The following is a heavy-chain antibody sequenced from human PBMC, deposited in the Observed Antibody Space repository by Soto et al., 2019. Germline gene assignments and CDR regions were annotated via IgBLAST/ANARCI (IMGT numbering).Heavy chain of an antibody. V-gene: IGHV1-69*01. CDR2: IIPIFGTA. Sequence: QVQLVQSGAEVKKPGSSVKVSCKASGGTFSSYAISWVRQAPGQGLEWMGGIIPIFGTANYAQKFQGRVTITADESTSTAYMELSGLRSEDTAVYYCARDHTGTTDYYYYGMDVWGQGTTVTVSS. D-gene: IGHD1-1*01. CDR1: GGTFSSYA. CDR3: ARDHTGTTDYYYYGMDV. J-gene: IGHJ6*02.